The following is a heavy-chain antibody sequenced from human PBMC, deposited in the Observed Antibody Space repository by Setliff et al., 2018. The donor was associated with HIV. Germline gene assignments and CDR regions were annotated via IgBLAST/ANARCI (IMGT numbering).Heavy chain of an antibody. D-gene: IGHD3-22*01. J-gene: IGHJ4*02. CDR3: ARGNDYYDSSGYFPPDY. CDR1: GYSISSGYY. CDR2: IYHSGST. V-gene: IGHV4-38-2*02. Sequence: ETLSLTCTVSGYSISSGYYWGWIRQPPGKGLEWIGSIYHSGSTYYNPSLKSRVTISVDTSKNQFSLKLSSVTAADTAVYYCARGNDYYDSSGYFPPDYWGQGTLVTVSS.